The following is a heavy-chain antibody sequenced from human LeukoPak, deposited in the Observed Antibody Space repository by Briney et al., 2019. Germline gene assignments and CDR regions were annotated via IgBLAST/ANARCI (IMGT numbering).Heavy chain of an antibody. Sequence: SETLSLTCSVSGGSISSSSYYWGWIRQPPGEALKLIGSIYYSWSTFYNPSLKSRVTISVDTSKNQFSLKLSSVTAADTAVYYCARDSIYGSGSYYNRLNAFDIWGQGTMVTVSS. CDR2: IYYSWST. D-gene: IGHD3-10*01. V-gene: IGHV4-39*07. CDR3: ARDSIYGSGSYYNRLNAFDI. J-gene: IGHJ3*02. CDR1: GGSISSSSYY.